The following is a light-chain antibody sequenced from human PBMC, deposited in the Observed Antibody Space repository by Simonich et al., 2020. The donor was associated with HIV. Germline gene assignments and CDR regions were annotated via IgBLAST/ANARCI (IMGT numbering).Light chain of an antibody. Sequence: QSALTQPASVSGSPGQSITISSTGTRSDIGDYNFVSWSQQHPGEAPKLMIYDHSNRPSGGSTRFFGSKTGNTAALTIFGLLAEDDADYYCSSYTSSSTLVFGGGTKLTVL. CDR2: DHS. V-gene: IGLV2-14*03. CDR1: RSDIGDYNF. J-gene: IGLJ3*02. CDR3: SSYTSSSTLV.